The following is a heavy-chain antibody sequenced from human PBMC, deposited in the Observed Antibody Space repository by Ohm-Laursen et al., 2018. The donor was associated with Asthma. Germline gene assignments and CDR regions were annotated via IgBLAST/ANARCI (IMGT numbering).Heavy chain of an antibody. Sequence: SLRLSCSAPGLSFSHHAMSWIRQAPGKGLEWVSFISSSGFTIYYADSVKGRFTISRDNAKNSLYLQMNSLRAEDTAVYYCARGYSSSSLFVLYYYNMDVWGQGTTVTVSS. CDR3: ARGYSSSSLFVLYYYNMDV. V-gene: IGHV3-11*01. CDR2: ISSSGFTI. CDR1: GLSFSHHA. J-gene: IGHJ6*02. D-gene: IGHD6-6*01.